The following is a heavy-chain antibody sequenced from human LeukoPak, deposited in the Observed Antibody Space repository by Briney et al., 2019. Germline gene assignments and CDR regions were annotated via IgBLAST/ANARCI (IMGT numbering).Heavy chain of an antibody. V-gene: IGHV3-23*01. CDR2: ISGSGGGT. J-gene: IGHJ4*02. D-gene: IGHD1-26*01. CDR1: GFTFSSYA. Sequence: QTGGSLRLSCAASGFTFSSYAMSWVRQAPEKGLEWVSTISGSGGGTYYADSVRGRFTISRDDSKNTLYLQMNSLRAEDTAVYYCVKDLGRYRNNCFDYWGQGTLVTDSS. CDR3: VKDLGRYRNNCFDY.